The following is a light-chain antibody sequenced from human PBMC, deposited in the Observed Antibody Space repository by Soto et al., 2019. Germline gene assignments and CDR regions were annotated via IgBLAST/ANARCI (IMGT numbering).Light chain of an antibody. CDR3: LLYYGGAQLV. V-gene: IGLV7-43*01. CDR1: TGAVTSGDY. Sequence: QTVVTQEPSLTVSPGGTVTLTCASGTGAVTSGDYPNWFQQKPGQAPRALIYGTSNKHSWTPARFSGSPLGGKAALTLSGVQPEDEAEYYCLLYYGGAQLVFGGGTKLTVL. J-gene: IGLJ2*01. CDR2: GTS.